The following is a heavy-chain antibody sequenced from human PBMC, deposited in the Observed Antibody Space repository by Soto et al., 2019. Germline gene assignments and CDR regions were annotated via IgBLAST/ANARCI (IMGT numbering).Heavy chain of an antibody. V-gene: IGHV4-30-4*01. D-gene: IGHD3-16*02. CDR2: IDSSGTT. CDR3: ASRYRY. Sequence: QVHLQESGPGLVKPSQTLSLTCTVSGGSISSSEYYWSWIRQPPGRGLEWIGYIDSSGTTYYNASLKSRLMISVATSNNQFSLRLTSMTAADTAVYYCASRYRYWGQGILVTVSS. J-gene: IGHJ4*01. CDR1: GGSISSSEYY.